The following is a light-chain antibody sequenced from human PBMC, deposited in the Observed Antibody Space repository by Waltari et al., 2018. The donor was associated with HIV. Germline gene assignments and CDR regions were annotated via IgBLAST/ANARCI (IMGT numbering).Light chain of an antibody. V-gene: IGKV4-1*01. CDR2: WSS. Sequence: DIVMTQSPDSLSVSLGERATNECKSTQNLLFNNSNYLAWYQQKPGQPPKLLTYWSSVRESGVPDRFSASGSRAAFTLTISSLQAEDVAVYYCQQYFQIPWTFGQGTWVEVK. CDR1: QNLLFNNSNY. J-gene: IGKJ1*01. CDR3: QQYFQIPWT.